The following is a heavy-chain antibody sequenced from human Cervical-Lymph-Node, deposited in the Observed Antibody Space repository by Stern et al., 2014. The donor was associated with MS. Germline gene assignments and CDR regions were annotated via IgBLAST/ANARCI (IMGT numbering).Heavy chain of an antibody. CDR2: ISSSDGTT. CDR3: ARDPQRRDGYNFDY. CDR1: GFTFSDYY. J-gene: IGHJ4*02. D-gene: IGHD5-24*01. V-gene: IGHV3-11*01. Sequence: VQLVESGGGLVKPGGSLRLSCAASGFTFSDYYMNWIRQAPGKGLEWVAYISSSDGTTYCADSVKGRFTISRDNARNSLDLQMSSLRAEDTAVYYCARDPQRRDGYNFDYWGQGALVTVSS.